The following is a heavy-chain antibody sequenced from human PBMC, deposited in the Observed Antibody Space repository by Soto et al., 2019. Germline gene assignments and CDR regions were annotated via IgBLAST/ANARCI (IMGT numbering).Heavy chain of an antibody. D-gene: IGHD1-26*01. Sequence: EVQLLESGGGLVQPGGSLRLPCAASGFTFSSYAMSWVRQAPGKGLEWVSAISGSGGSTYYADSVKGRFTISRDNSKNTLYLQMNSLRAEDTAVYYCAKARSGSYFYYYYYGMDVWGQGTTVTVSS. CDR2: ISGSGGST. V-gene: IGHV3-23*01. J-gene: IGHJ6*02. CDR1: GFTFSSYA. CDR3: AKARSGSYFYYYYYGMDV.